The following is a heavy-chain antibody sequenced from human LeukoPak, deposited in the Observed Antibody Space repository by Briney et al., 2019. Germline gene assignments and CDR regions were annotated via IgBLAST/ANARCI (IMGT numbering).Heavy chain of an antibody. CDR1: GFTFSSYA. CDR2: ISGSGGST. V-gene: IGHV3-23*01. Sequence: GGSLRLSCAASGFTFSSYAMSWVRQAPGKGLEWVSGISGSGGSTYDADSVKGRFIISRDNSKNTLYLQMNSLRAEDTAIYHCAKHGGYSAKIYYMDGWGKGTTVTVSS. D-gene: IGHD5-18*01. CDR3: AKHGGYSAKIYYMDG. J-gene: IGHJ6*03.